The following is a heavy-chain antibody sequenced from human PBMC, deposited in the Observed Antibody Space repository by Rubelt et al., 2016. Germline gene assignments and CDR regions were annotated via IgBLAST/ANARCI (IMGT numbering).Heavy chain of an antibody. CDR3: AGRTVVVIAMRADAFDF. CDR2: INHSGST. V-gene: IGHV4-34*02. CDR1: GGSFSGYY. J-gene: IGHJ3*01. Sequence: QVQLQEWGAGLLKPSETLSLTCAVYGGSFSGYYWSWIRQPPGKGLEWIGEINHSGSTNYNPSLKSRVTISVDTSKNQFSLKRGSGSAAESAGYYRAGRTVVVIAMRADAFDFWGQGTMVTVSS. D-gene: IGHD2-21*01.